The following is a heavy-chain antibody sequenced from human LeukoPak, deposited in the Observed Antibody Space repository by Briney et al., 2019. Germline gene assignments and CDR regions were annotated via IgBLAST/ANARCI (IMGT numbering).Heavy chain of an antibody. CDR1: GYTFTGYY. CDR3: ARVRFWGFTTGYYMDV. CDR2: INPNSGGT. V-gene: IGHV1-2*02. J-gene: IGHJ6*03. Sequence: ASVTVSCKASGYTFTGYYMHWVRQAPGQGLEWMGWINPNSGGTNYAQKFQGRVTMTRDTSISTAYMELSRLRSDDTAVYYCARVRFWGFTTGYYMDVWGKGTTVTVSS. D-gene: IGHD3-16*01.